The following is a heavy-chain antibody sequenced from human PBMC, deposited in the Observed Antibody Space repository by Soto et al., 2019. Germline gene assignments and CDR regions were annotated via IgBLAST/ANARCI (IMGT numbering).Heavy chain of an antibody. Sequence: QLQLQESGPGLVKPSETLSLTCTVSGGSISSSSYYWGWTRQPPGKGLEWIGSIYYSGSTYYNPSLKSRVTISVDTSKNQFSLKLSSVTAADTAVYYCARRWYYYDSSGRSLYNWFDPWGQGTLVTVSS. D-gene: IGHD3-22*01. J-gene: IGHJ5*02. CDR1: GGSISSSSYY. CDR3: ARRWYYYDSSGRSLYNWFDP. V-gene: IGHV4-39*01. CDR2: IYYSGST.